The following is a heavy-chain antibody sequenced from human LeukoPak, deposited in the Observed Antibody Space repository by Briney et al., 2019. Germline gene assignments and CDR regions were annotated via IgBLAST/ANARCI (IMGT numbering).Heavy chain of an antibody. D-gene: IGHD5-12*01. CDR3: ARDTGPSGYDGFDY. J-gene: IGHJ4*02. CDR2: ISAYNGNT. Sequence: ASVKVSCKASGYTFTSYGISWVRQAPGQGLEWTGWISAYNGNTNYAQKLQGRVTMTTDTSTSTAYMELRSLRSDDTAVYYCARDTGPSGYDGFDYWGQGTLVTVSS. V-gene: IGHV1-18*01. CDR1: GYTFTSYG.